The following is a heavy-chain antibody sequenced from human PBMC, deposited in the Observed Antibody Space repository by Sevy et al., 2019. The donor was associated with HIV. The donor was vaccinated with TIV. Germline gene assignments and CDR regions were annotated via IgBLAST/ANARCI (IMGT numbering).Heavy chain of an antibody. J-gene: IGHJ4*02. CDR3: AKVRWEPTPPSYAFDY. CDR1: GFTFSSYA. D-gene: IGHD1-26*01. Sequence: GGSLRLSCAASGFTFSSYAMSWVRQAPGKGLEWVSAISGSGGSTYYADSVKGRFTISRDNSKNTLYLQMNSLGAEDTAVYYCAKVRWEPTPPSYAFDYWGQGTLVTVSS. V-gene: IGHV3-23*01. CDR2: ISGSGGST.